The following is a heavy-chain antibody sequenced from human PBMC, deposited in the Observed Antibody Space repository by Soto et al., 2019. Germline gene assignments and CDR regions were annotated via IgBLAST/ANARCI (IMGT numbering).Heavy chain of an antibody. V-gene: IGHV1-18*01. Sequence: GASVKVSCKASGYTFTSYGISWVRQAPGQGLEWMGWISAYNGNTNYAQKLQGRVTMTTDTSTSTAYMELRSLRSDDTAVYYCARSSGTGSSGWPRPYYYYYYGMDVWGQGTTVTSP. D-gene: IGHD6-19*01. CDR1: GYTFTSYG. J-gene: IGHJ6*02. CDR2: ISAYNGNT. CDR3: ARSSGTGSSGWPRPYYYYYYGMDV.